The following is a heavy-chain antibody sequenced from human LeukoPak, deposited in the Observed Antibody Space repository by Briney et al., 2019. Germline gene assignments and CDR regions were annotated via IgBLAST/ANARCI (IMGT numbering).Heavy chain of an antibody. CDR3: AKDFNWGWDY. V-gene: IGHV3-30*02. CDR1: GFTFSTHR. D-gene: IGHD7-27*01. Sequence: PGGSLRLSCAASGFTFSTHRMHWVRQAPGKGLEWVAYVLSDGSRKYYADSVKGRFTISRDDSKNTLFLQMNSLRPEDTALYYCAKDFNWGWDYWGQGTLVTVSS. J-gene: IGHJ4*02. CDR2: VLSDGSRK.